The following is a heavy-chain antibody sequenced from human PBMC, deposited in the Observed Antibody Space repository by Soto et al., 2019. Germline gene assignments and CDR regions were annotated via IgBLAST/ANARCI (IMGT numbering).Heavy chain of an antibody. Sequence: EVQLLESGGGLVQPGGSLRLSCAASGFTFSSYAMSWVRQAPGKGLEWVSAISGSGGSTYYADSVKGRFTISRDNSKNTLFLQMNSLRAEDTAVYYCARDMGYSNGHGFDYWGQGTLVTVSS. V-gene: IGHV3-23*01. J-gene: IGHJ4*02. CDR2: ISGSGGST. CDR3: ARDMGYSNGHGFDY. CDR1: GFTFSSYA. D-gene: IGHD6-19*01.